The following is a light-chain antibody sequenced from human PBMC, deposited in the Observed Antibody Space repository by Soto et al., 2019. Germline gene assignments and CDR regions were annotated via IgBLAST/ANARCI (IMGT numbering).Light chain of an antibody. CDR1: QSVLYSSNNKNY. CDR3: QQYDSWPPT. V-gene: IGKV4-1*01. J-gene: IGKJ4*01. CDR2: WAS. Sequence: DIVMTQSPDSLAVSLGERATINCKSSQSVLYSSNNKNYLAWYQQKPGQPPKLLIYWASTRESGVPDRFSGSGSGTDFTLTISSLQAEDVAVYYCQQYDSWPPTFGGGTKVEIK.